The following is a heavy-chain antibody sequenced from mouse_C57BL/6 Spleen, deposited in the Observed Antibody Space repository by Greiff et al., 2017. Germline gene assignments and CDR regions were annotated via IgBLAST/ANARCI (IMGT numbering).Heavy chain of an antibody. J-gene: IGHJ1*03. V-gene: IGHV3-6*01. CDR3: ARVSYDGYGYFDV. CDR2: ISYDGSN. Sequence: EVQLQQSGPGLVKPSQSLSLTCSVTGYSITSGYYWNWLRQFPGNKLEWMGYISYDGSNNYNPSLKNRISITRDTSKNQFFLKLNSVTTEDTATYYCARVSYDGYGYFDVWGTGTTVTVSS. CDR1: GYSITSGYY. D-gene: IGHD2-3*01.